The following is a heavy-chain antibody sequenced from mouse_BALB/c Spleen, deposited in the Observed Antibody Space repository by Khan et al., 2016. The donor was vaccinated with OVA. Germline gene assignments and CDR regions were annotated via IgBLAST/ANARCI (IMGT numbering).Heavy chain of an antibody. CDR2: ISFGSATI. V-gene: IGHV5-17*02. CDR1: GFTFSGFG. J-gene: IGHJ1*01. CDR3: SRARMTKWYLDD. Sequence: EVELVESGGGLVQPGGSRKLSCAASGFTFSGFGMHWVRQAPEKGLEWVAYISFGSATIYYADTVKGRFTISRDNPKNTLFLQMTSLRSEDTAIYYCSRARMTKWYLDDWGAGTTVTVSS.